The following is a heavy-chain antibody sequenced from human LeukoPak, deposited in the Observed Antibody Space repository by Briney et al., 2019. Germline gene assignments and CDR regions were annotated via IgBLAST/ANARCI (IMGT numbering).Heavy chain of an antibody. V-gene: IGHV4-39*07. CDR2: NYYSGST. J-gene: IGHJ4*02. D-gene: IGHD1-26*01. CDR3: ARVGSGSYQRGYYFDY. CDR1: GGSISSSSYY. Sequence: SETLSLTCTVSGGSISSSSYYWGWIRQPPGKGLEWIGSNYYSGSTYYNPSLKSRVTISVDTSKNQFSLKLSSVTAADTAVYYCARVGSGSYQRGYYFDYWGQGTLVTVSS.